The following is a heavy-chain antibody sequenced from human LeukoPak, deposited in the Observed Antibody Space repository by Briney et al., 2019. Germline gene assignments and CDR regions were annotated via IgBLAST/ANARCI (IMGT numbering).Heavy chain of an antibody. CDR3: ARYSSSWYSFDY. CDR1: GGTFISYA. Sequence: SVKVSCKTSGGTFISYAISWVRQAPGQGLEWMGGIIPIFGTANYAQKFQGRVTITADESTSTAYMELSSLRSEDTAVYYCARYSSSWYSFDYWGQGTLVTVSS. V-gene: IGHV1-69*13. CDR2: IIPIFGTA. D-gene: IGHD6-13*01. J-gene: IGHJ4*02.